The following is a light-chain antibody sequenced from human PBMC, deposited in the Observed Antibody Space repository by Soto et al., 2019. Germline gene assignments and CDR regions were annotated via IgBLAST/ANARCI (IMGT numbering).Light chain of an antibody. J-gene: IGKJ1*01. CDR2: GAS. CDR3: QQYGSSGT. CDR1: QSVSNNY. Sequence: EIVLTQSPSNMSLSPGERATLSCRASQSVSNNYLAWYQQKPGQAPRLLIYGASNRATGIPDRFSGSGSGTDFTLTISRLEPEDFAVYYCQQYGSSGTFGQGTKVDIK. V-gene: IGKV3-20*01.